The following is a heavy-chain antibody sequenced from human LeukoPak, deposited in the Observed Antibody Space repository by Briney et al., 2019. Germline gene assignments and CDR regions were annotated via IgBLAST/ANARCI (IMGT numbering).Heavy chain of an antibody. J-gene: IGHJ4*02. CDR1: GFSLSTSGVG. CDR3: ARLYYGILTGYYYFDY. Sequence: SGPTLVKPTQTLTLTCTFSGFSLSTSGVGVGWIRQPPGKALEWLALIYRDDDKRYSPSLKSRLTITKDTSKNQVVLTMTNMDPVDTATYYCARLYYGILTGYYYFDYWGQGTLVTVSS. CDR2: IYRDDDK. D-gene: IGHD3-9*01. V-gene: IGHV2-5*02.